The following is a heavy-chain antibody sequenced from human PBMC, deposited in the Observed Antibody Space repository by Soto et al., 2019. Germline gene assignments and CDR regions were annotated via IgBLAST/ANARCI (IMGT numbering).Heavy chain of an antibody. V-gene: IGHV3-23*01. CDR1: GLTFSNYA. Sequence: EVQLLESGGGLVQPGGSLRLSFAASGLTFSNYARNWVRQAPGKGLEWVSTISGSGSGTYYADSVKGRFTISRDNSKDTVYLQMDSLRVEDTAVYFCAKDDNYWFYYWGQGTLVTVSS. CDR3: AKDDNYWFYY. CDR2: ISGSGSGT. D-gene: IGHD3-22*01. J-gene: IGHJ5*01.